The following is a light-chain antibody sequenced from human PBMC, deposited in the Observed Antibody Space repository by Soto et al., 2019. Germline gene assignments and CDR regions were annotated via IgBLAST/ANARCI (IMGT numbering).Light chain of an antibody. J-gene: IGKJ3*01. CDR2: DAS. CDR1: QSVSIY. CDR3: QQRSNWPS. V-gene: IGKV3-11*01. Sequence: EIVLTQSPATLSLSPGERATLSCRASQSVSIYLAWYQQKPGQAPRLLIYDASNRATGIPARFSGSGSGTHLTLTISSLEPEDFAVYYCQQRSNWPSFGPGTKVDIK.